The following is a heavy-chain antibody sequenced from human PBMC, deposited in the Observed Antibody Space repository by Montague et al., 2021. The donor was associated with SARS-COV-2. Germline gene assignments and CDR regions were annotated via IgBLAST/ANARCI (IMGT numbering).Heavy chain of an antibody. CDR3: ARGGGHSVDYYYYGMDV. V-gene: IGHV4-59*01. CDR2: IYYSGST. Sequence: SETLSLTCTVSDGSINNDYWCWIWQPPGKGLEWIGDIYYSGSTNYNPSPKSRVTISVDTSKYKFSLKLSSVTAAATAVYHCARGGGHSVDYYYYGMDVWGQGTTVTVSS. D-gene: IGHD2-21*01. J-gene: IGHJ6*02. CDR1: DGSINNDY.